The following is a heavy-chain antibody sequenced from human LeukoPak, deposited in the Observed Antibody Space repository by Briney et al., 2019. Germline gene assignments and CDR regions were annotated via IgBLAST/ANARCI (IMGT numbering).Heavy chain of an antibody. CDR1: GGSISSYY. J-gene: IGHJ4*02. CDR2: IYYSGST. D-gene: IGHD2/OR15-2a*01. Sequence: SEILSLTCTVSGGSISSYYWSWIRQPPGKGLEWIGYIYYSGSTNYNPSLTSRVSISVDTSKKQFSLKLRSVTAAAKAVYYCARENIVTPTDYWGQGNLVTVSS. CDR3: ARENIVTPTDY. V-gene: IGHV4-59*01.